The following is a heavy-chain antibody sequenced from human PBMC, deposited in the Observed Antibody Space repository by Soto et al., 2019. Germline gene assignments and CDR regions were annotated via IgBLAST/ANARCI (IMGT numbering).Heavy chain of an antibody. CDR3: ARDRDDYGSGNYYNRIDI. Sequence: QVQLVQSGAEVKKPGSSVKVSCKASGGIFSTYAISWLRQAPGQGLEWMGGIIPIFGTQNYAQRFQGRVTMTADESTSTAYMELSRLRSEDTAVYYCARDRDDYGSGNYYNRIDIWGQGTLVTVSS. CDR2: IIPIFGTQ. D-gene: IGHD3-10*01. CDR1: GGIFSTYA. V-gene: IGHV1-69*01. J-gene: IGHJ4*02.